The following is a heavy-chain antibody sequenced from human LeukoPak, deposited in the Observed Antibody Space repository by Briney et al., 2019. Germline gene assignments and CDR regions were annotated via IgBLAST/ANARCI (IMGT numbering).Heavy chain of an antibody. D-gene: IGHD6-13*01. Sequence: PEGSLRLSCAASGFTFSSYEMNWVRQAPGKGLEWVSYISSSGSTIYYADSVKGRFTISRDSAKNSLYLQMNSLRAEDTAVYYCARSIAAAGFDYWGQGTLVTVSS. CDR1: GFTFSSYE. V-gene: IGHV3-48*03. CDR2: ISSSGSTI. J-gene: IGHJ4*02. CDR3: ARSIAAAGFDY.